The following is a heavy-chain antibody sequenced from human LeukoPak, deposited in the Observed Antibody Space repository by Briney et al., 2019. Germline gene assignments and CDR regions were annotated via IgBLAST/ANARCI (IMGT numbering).Heavy chain of an antibody. CDR1: GYTFTSYA. CDR3: ARGPTAYYGSGSYYTHYYYYYMDV. Sequence: ASVKVSCKASGYTFTSYAMNWVRQATGQGLEWMGWMNPNSGNTGYAQKFQGRVTITRNTSISTAYMELSSLRSEDTAVYYCARGPTAYYGSGSYYTHYYYYYMDVWGKGTTVTVSS. D-gene: IGHD3-10*01. J-gene: IGHJ6*03. V-gene: IGHV1-8*03. CDR2: MNPNSGNT.